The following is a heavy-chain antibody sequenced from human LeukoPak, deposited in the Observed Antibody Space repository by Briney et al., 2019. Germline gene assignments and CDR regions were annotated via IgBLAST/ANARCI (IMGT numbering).Heavy chain of an antibody. Sequence: PGGSLRLSCAASGFTFDDYAMHWVRHAPGKGLERVSGISWNSGSIGYADSVKGRFTISRDNARKSLYLQMNSLRAEDTALYYCAKMSPYSSGWYATDYRGQGTLVTVSS. CDR1: GFTFDDYA. J-gene: IGHJ4*02. D-gene: IGHD6-19*01. CDR3: AKMSPYSSGWYATDY. CDR2: ISWNSGSI. V-gene: IGHV3-9*01.